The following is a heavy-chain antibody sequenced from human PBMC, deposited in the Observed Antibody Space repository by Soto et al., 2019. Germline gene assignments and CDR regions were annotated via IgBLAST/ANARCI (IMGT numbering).Heavy chain of an antibody. J-gene: IGHJ1*01. D-gene: IGHD2-2*01. V-gene: IGHV3-15*01. CDR3: TTDRQGYCSSTSCYGYFQH. Sequence: PGGCMGISCAASGFTFSNAWITWFRKTPGKELEWVGRIKSKTDGGTTDYAAPVKGRFTISRDDSKNTLYLQMNSLKTEDTAVYYCTTDRQGYCSSTSCYGYFQHWGQGTQVTVSS. CDR1: GFTFSNAW. CDR2: IKSKTDGGTT.